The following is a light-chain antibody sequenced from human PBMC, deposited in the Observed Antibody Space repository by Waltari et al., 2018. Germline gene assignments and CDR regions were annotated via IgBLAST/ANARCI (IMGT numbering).Light chain of an antibody. J-gene: IGLJ2*01. V-gene: IGLV2-11*01. Sequence: QSALTQPRSVSGSPGQSVTISCTGTSSDVGGYNYVSWYQQLPGKAPKLIIYEINKRPSGGPDRLSAATSGTTASLTIAGLQAEDEADYYCCSYAGSYTFGVFGGGTKVTVL. CDR3: CSYAGSYTFGV. CDR1: SSDVGGYNY. CDR2: EIN.